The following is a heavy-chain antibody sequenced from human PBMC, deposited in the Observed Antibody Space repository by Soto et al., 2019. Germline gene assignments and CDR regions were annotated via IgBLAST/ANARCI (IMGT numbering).Heavy chain of an antibody. V-gene: IGHV3-7*01. CDR1: GFSFSTYW. Sequence: EVQLVESGGGLVQPGGSLRLSCAASGFSFSTYWMAWVRQAPGKGLEWVANIKEDGSEKYSVDSVEGRFSIPRDNAKNSRYVQMNSLRAEDTAVYYCARWYSGSSGMDVWGQGTTVTVSS. J-gene: IGHJ6*02. CDR2: IKEDGSEK. D-gene: IGHD6-6*01. CDR3: ARWYSGSSGMDV.